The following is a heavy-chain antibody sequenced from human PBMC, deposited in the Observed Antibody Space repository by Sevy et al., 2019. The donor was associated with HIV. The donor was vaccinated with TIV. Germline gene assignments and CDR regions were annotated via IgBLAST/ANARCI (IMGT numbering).Heavy chain of an antibody. CDR1: GFTFSSYS. V-gene: IGHV3-21*01. CDR3: ARERNVMATGNDY. D-gene: IGHD5-12*01. Sequence: GGSLRLSCAASGFTFSSYSMNWVRQAPGKGLEWVSSISSSSSYIYYANSVKGRFTISRDNAKNSLYLQMNRLRAEDTAVYYCARERNVMATGNDYWGQGTLVTVSS. J-gene: IGHJ4*02. CDR2: ISSSSSYI.